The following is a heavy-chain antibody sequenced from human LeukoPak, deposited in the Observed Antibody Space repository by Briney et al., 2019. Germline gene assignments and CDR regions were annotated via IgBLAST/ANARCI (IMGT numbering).Heavy chain of an antibody. CDR1: GGXTGSSSSY. CDR3: ARRGAQWGKFDY. J-gene: IGHJ4*02. V-gene: IGHV4-39*01. Sequence: SETLSLTCSVSGGXTGSSSSYWDWIRQPPRKGLEWIGGIYYSGSTYYNPSLKSRVTISVDTSKNQFSLKMSSMTAADTAVYYCARRGAQWGKFDYWGQGILVTISS. D-gene: IGHD7-27*01. CDR2: IYYSGST.